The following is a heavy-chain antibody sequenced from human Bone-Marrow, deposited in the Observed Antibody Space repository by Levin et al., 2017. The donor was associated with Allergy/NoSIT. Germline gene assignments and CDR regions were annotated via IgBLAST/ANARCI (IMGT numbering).Heavy chain of an antibody. D-gene: IGHD5-12*01. Sequence: PSETLSLTCTVSGGSISSSSYYWGWIRQPPGKGLEWIGSIYYSGSTYYNPSLKSRVTISVDTSKNQFSLKLSSVTAADTAVYYCAREYSGYDSGAPRFDYWGQGTLVTVSS. CDR1: GGSISSSSYY. J-gene: IGHJ4*02. CDR3: AREYSGYDSGAPRFDY. V-gene: IGHV4-39*01. CDR2: IYYSGST.